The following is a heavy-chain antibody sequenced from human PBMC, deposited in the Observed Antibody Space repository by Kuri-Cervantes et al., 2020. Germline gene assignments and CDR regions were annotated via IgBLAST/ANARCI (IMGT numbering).Heavy chain of an antibody. CDR1: GGSVSSGSYY. Sequence: GSLRLSCTVSGGSVSSGSYYWSWIRQPPGKGLEWIGYIYYSGSTNYNPSLKSRVTISVDTSKNQFSLKPSSVTAADTAVYYCARAPGYYNALDVWGQGTMVTVSS. CDR3: ARAPGYYNALDV. D-gene: IGHD3-10*01. CDR2: IYYSGST. J-gene: IGHJ6*02. V-gene: IGHV4-61*01.